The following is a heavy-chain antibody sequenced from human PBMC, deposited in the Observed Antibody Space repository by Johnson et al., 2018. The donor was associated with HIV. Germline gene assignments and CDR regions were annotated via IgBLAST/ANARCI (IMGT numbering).Heavy chain of an antibody. Sequence: VQLVESGGGVVRPGGSLRLSCAASGFTFSSYDMHWVRQATGKGLEWVSAIGTAGDTYYPGSVKGRFTISRDNSNNTMYLQMNSLSAEDTAVYYCAKPLVGATRDDAFDVWGQGTMVTVSS. V-gene: IGHV3-13*01. CDR2: IGTAGDT. D-gene: IGHD1-26*01. J-gene: IGHJ3*01. CDR1: GFTFSSYD. CDR3: AKPLVGATRDDAFDV.